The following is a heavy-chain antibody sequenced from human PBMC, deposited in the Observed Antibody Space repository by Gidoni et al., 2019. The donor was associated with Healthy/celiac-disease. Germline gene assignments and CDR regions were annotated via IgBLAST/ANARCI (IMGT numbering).Heavy chain of an antibody. CDR3: ARRVGQLAFFDY. V-gene: IGHV1-46*01. CDR2: INPSGGST. J-gene: IGHJ4*02. D-gene: IGHD6-6*01. CDR1: GYTFTSYY. Sequence: QVQLVQSGAEVKKPGASVKVSCKASGYTFTSYYMHWVRQAPGQGLEWMGIINPSGGSTSYAQKFQGRVTRTRDTSTSTVYMELSSLRSEDTAVYYCARRVGQLAFFDYWGQGTLVTVSS.